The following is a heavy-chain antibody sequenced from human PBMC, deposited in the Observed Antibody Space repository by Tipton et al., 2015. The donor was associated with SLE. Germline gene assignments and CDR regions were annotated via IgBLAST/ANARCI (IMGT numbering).Heavy chain of an antibody. D-gene: IGHD3/OR15-3a*01. J-gene: IGHJ5*02. Sequence: TLSLTCTVSGGSISSSSYYWGWIRQPPGKGLEWIGSIYYSGSTNYNPSLKSRVTISVDTSKNQFSLKLSSVTAADTAVYYCARTGLGWFDPWGQGTLVTVSS. V-gene: IGHV4-39*07. CDR3: ARTGLGWFDP. CDR1: GGSISSSSYY. CDR2: IYYSGST.